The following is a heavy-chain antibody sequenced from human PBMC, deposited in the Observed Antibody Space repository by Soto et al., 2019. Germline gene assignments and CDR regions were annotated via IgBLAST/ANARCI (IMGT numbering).Heavy chain of an antibody. CDR3: ARLITDYDFWSGHNWFDP. V-gene: IGHV4-61*01. D-gene: IGHD3-3*01. CDR2: IYYSGST. J-gene: IGHJ5*02. CDR1: GGSVSSGSYY. Sequence: PSETLSLTCTVSGGSVSSGSYYWSWIRQPPGKGLEWIGYIYYSGSTNYNPSLKSRVTISVDTSKNQFSLKLSSVTAADTAVYYCARLITDYDFWSGHNWFDPWGQGTLVTVSS.